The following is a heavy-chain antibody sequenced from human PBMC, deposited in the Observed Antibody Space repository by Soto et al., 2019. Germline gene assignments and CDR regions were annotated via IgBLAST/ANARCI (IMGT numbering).Heavy chain of an antibody. J-gene: IGHJ5*02. CDR1: GYTFTCYY. Sequence: GASVKVSCKASGYTFTCYYMHWVRHAPGQGLEWMGIINPSGGSTSYAQKFQGRVTMTRDTSTSTVYMELSSLRSEDTAVYYCARGQELPRYSSSRYWFDPRGQGTLVTVSS. V-gene: IGHV1-46*01. CDR3: ARGQELPRYSSSRYWFDP. D-gene: IGHD6-13*01. CDR2: INPSGGST.